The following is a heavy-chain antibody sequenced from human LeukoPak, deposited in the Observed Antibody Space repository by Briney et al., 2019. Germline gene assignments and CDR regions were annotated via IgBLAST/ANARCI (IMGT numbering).Heavy chain of an antibody. Sequence: PSQTLSLTCTVSGGSISSGNYYWNWIRQPAGKGLEWIGRIYTSGSTNYNPSLKSRVTISVDTSKNQFSLKLSSVTAADTAVYYCARQAKLLDFDYWGQGTLVTVSS. D-gene: IGHD2-15*01. V-gene: IGHV4-61*02. CDR3: ARQAKLLDFDY. J-gene: IGHJ4*02. CDR1: GGSISSGNYY. CDR2: IYTSGST.